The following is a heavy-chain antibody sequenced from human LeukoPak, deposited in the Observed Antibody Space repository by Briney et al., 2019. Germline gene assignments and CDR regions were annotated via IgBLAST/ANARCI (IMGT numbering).Heavy chain of an antibody. CDR2: ISSSSSYI. Sequence: GGSLRLSCAASGFTFSSHSMNWVRQAPGKGLEWVSSISSSSSYIYYADSVKGRFTISRDNAKNSLYLHMNSLRAEDTAVYYCARFNPVPAVAEDYWGQGTLVTVSS. J-gene: IGHJ4*02. CDR1: GFTFSSHS. D-gene: IGHD2-2*01. V-gene: IGHV3-21*01. CDR3: ARFNPVPAVAEDY.